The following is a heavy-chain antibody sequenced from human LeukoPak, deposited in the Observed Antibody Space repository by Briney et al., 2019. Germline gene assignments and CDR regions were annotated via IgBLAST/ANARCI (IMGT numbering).Heavy chain of an antibody. Sequence: GGSLRLSCAASGFTFSSYSMNWVRQAPGKGLEWVSSISSSSSYIYYADSVKGRFTISRDNAKNSLYLQMNSLRAEDTAVYYCARAGAVAGTRRGVYYFDYWGQGTLVTVSS. CDR1: GFTFSSYS. V-gene: IGHV3-21*01. D-gene: IGHD6-19*01. CDR2: ISSSSSYI. CDR3: ARAGAVAGTRRGVYYFDY. J-gene: IGHJ4*02.